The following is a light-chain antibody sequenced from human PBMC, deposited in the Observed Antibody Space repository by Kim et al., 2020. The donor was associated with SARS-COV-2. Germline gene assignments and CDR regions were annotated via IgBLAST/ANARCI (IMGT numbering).Light chain of an antibody. CDR1: QSVSSY. CDR2: GAS. J-gene: IGKJ1*01. V-gene: IGKV3-15*01. Sequence: EIVMTQSPATLSVSPGERATLSCRASQSVSSYLAWYQQKPGQAPRLLIYGASTRATGIPARFTGSGSGTEFTLTITSLQSEDFAVYSCQQYNNWPPWTFGQGTKVDIK. CDR3: QQYNNWPPWT.